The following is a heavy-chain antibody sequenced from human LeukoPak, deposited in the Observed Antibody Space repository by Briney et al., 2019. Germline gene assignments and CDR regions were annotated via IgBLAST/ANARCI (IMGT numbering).Heavy chain of an antibody. CDR1: GFTFSDHF. Sequence: PGGSLRLSCAVSGFTFSDHFLDWVRQAPGKRLEWVGRSRNKAKSYTTEYGASVKGRFTISRDDSKSTLYLQMNSLKTEDTAVYYCARVGSVAGSDYLDYWGQGTLVTVSS. CDR3: ARVGSVAGSDYLDY. V-gene: IGHV3-72*01. CDR2: SRNKAKSYTT. J-gene: IGHJ4*02. D-gene: IGHD6-19*01.